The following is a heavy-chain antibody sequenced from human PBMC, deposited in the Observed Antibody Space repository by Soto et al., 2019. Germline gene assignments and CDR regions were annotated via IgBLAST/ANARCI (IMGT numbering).Heavy chain of an antibody. CDR1: GFTFSSYA. V-gene: IGHV3-23*01. D-gene: IGHD3-10*01. Sequence: QPGGSLRLSCAASGFTFSSYAMSWVRQAPGKGLEWVSAISGSGGSTYYADSVKGRFTISRDNSKNTLYLQMNSLRAEDTAVYYCAKCPAALLWFGELLRHYGMDVWGQGTTVTVSS. CDR2: ISGSGGST. CDR3: AKCPAALLWFGELLRHYGMDV. J-gene: IGHJ6*02.